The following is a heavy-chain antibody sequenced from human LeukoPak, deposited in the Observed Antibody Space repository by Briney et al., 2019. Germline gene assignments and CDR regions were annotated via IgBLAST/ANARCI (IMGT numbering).Heavy chain of an antibody. Sequence: PSETLSLTCTVSGGSISSSSYYWGWIRQPPGKGLEWIGSIYYSGRTYYNPSLKSRVTISVDTSKNQFSLKLSSVTAADTAVYYCARGVRGQQLVYYYYYYMDVWGKGTTVTVSS. J-gene: IGHJ6*03. CDR3: ARGVRGQQLVYYYYYYMDV. V-gene: IGHV4-39*07. CDR1: GGSISSSSYY. CDR2: IYYSGRT. D-gene: IGHD6-13*01.